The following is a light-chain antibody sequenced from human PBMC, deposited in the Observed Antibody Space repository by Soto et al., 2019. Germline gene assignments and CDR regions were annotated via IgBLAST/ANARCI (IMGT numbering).Light chain of an antibody. J-gene: IGKJ4*01. CDR2: LGS. CDR1: QSLLHSNGYNY. Sequence: DIVMTQSPLSLPVTPGEPAPISRRSSQSLLHSNGYNYLDWYLQKPGQSPQLLIYLGSNRASGVPDRFSGSGSGTDFTLKISRVEAEDVGVYYCMQALQTPLTFGGGTKVEIK. CDR3: MQALQTPLT. V-gene: IGKV2-28*01.